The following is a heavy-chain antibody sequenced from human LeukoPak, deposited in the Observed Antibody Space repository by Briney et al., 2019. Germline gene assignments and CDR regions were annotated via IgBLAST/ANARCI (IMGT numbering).Heavy chain of an antibody. V-gene: IGHV3-15*01. CDR1: GFTFSNAW. D-gene: IGHD3-10*01. J-gene: IGHJ4*02. CDR2: IKSKTDGGTT. CDR3: TRDRSYGY. Sequence: GGSLRLSCAASGFTFSNAWMSWVRQAPTKALEWVGRIKSKTDGGTTDYAAPVKGRFTISRDDSNNTLYLQMNSLKTEDTALYYCTRDRSYGYWGQGTLVTVSS.